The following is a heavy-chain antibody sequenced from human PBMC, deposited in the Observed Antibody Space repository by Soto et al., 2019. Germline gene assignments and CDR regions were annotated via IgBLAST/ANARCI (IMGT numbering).Heavy chain of an antibody. CDR1: GFTFSSYG. Sequence: GGSLRLSCAASGFTFSSYGMHWVRQAPGKGLEWVAIISYDGSKRYYADSVKGRFTISRDNSKNSLYLQMNSLRAEDTAVYYCARATGADKEDYWGQGTLVTVSS. V-gene: IGHV3-30*03. D-gene: IGHD3-10*01. J-gene: IGHJ4*02. CDR3: ARATGADKEDY. CDR2: ISYDGSKR.